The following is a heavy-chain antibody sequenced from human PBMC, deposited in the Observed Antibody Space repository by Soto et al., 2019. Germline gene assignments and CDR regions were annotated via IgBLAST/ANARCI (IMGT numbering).Heavy chain of an antibody. Sequence: ASVKVSCKASGYTFTGYYMHWVRQAPGQGLEWMGWINPNSGGTNYAQKFQGWVTMTRDTSISTAYMELSRLRSDDTAVYYCARGEAGVYDSSGYRFDYWGQGXLVTVYS. D-gene: IGHD3-22*01. CDR3: ARGEAGVYDSSGYRFDY. CDR1: GYTFTGYY. CDR2: INPNSGGT. J-gene: IGHJ4*02. V-gene: IGHV1-2*04.